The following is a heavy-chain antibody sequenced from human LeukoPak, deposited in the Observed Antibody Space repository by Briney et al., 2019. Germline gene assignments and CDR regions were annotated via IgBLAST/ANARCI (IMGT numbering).Heavy chain of an antibody. CDR1: GFTVSSNY. V-gene: IGHV3-66*01. CDR2: IYSGGST. CDR3: ARDKGYSSSWYPWFDP. Sequence: GGSLRLSCAASGFTVSSNYMSWVRQAPGKGLEWVSVIYSGGSTYYAGSVKGRFTISRDNSKNTLYLQMNSLRAEDTAVYYCARDKGYSSSWYPWFDPWGQGTLVTVSS. D-gene: IGHD6-13*01. J-gene: IGHJ5*02.